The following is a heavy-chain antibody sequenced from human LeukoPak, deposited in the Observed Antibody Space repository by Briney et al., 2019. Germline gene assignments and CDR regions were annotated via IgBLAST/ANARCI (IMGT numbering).Heavy chain of an antibody. CDR1: GGTFSSYA. V-gene: IGHV1-2*02. D-gene: IGHD1-26*01. CDR3: ARTYYEWELESHDAFDI. J-gene: IGHJ3*02. Sequence: GASVKVSCKASGGTFSSYAISWVRQAPGQGPEWMGWINPNSGGTNYAQKFQGRVTMTRDTSISTAYMEQSRLRSDDTAVYYCARTYYEWELESHDAFDIWGQGTMVTVSS. CDR2: INPNSGGT.